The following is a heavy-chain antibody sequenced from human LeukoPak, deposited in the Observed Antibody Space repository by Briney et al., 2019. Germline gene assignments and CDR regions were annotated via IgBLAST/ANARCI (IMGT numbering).Heavy chain of an antibody. Sequence: ASVKVSCKASGGTFSSYAISWVRQAPGQGLEWMGRIIPILGTANYAQKFQGRVTITADESTSTAYMELSSLRSEDTAVYYCARGEMATITGAFDIWGQGTMVTVSS. D-gene: IGHD5-24*01. CDR2: IIPILGTA. CDR1: GGTFSSYA. CDR3: ARGEMATITGAFDI. J-gene: IGHJ3*02. V-gene: IGHV1-69*11.